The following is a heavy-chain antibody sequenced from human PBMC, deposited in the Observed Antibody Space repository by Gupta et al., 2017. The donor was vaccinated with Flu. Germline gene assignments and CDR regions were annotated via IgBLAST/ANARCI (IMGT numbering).Heavy chain of an antibody. D-gene: IGHD2-2*01. CDR1: GFTFTSSA. V-gene: IGHV1-58*02. CDR3: AADTVVNQLLMAGIYGMDV. Sequence: QMQLVQSGPEVKKPGTSVKVSCKASGFTFTSSAMQWVRQARGQRLEWIGWIVVGSGNTNYAQKFQERVTITRDMSTSTAYMELSSLRSEDTAVYYCAADTVVNQLLMAGIYGMDVWGQGTTVTVSS. J-gene: IGHJ6*02. CDR2: IVVGSGNT.